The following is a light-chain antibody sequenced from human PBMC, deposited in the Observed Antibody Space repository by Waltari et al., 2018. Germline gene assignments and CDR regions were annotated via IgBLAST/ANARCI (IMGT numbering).Light chain of an antibody. J-gene: IGLJ3*02. CDR2: KGN. Sequence: QTVVTQAPSLSVSPGGTVTLTCSLSSGSISSTSYATWYQQTPGQAPRTSIDKGNSRSSGVPDRFSGSILGNKAALTITGAQADDDSDYYCSLYMGSGIWVFGGGTKLTVL. CDR3: SLYMGSGIWV. V-gene: IGLV8-61*01. CDR1: SGSISSTSY.